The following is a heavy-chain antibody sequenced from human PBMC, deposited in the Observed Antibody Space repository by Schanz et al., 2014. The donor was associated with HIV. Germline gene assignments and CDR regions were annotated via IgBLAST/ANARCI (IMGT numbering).Heavy chain of an antibody. J-gene: IGHJ6*02. V-gene: IGHV3-30*03. CDR3: ARVANWDYYGMDV. CDR2: ISYDGSNK. CDR1: GFTFRSYG. D-gene: IGHD3-16*01. Sequence: QVQLVESGGGVVQPGRSLRLSCAASGFTFRSYGMLWVRQAPGKGLEWVAVISYDGSNKYYADSVKGRFTISRDNSKNTLYLQMNSLRAEDTAVYYCARVANWDYYGMDVWGRGTTVTVSS.